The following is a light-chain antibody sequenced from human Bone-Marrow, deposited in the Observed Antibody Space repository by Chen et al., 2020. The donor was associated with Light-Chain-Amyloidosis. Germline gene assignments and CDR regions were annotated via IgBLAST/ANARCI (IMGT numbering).Light chain of an antibody. CDR2: ADD. Sequence: NFMLTQRHSVSESPGKTVIIYCTRSSGRIATHYVQWYQQRPGRSPTTETYADDQRPSGVPDRFSGTIDKYSNSASLTNSGLKTEDKADYYWQYYQGSSQRVFGGGTKLTVL. V-gene: IGLV6-57*01. J-gene: IGLJ3*02. CDR3: QYYQGSSQRV. CDR1: SGRIATHY.